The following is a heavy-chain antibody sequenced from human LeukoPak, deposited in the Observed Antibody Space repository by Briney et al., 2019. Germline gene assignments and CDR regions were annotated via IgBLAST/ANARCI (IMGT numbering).Heavy chain of an antibody. CDR3: VSAAGAFDM. CDR1: GFTFSSYG. CDR2: IWSDSSHK. D-gene: IGHD6-13*01. Sequence: GGSLRLSCAASGFTFSSYGMHWIRQAPGKGLEWVAVIWSDSSHKYYVDSMKGRCTISRDNSKNMVYLQMNSLRVEDTAVYYCVSAAGAFDMWGQGTLVTVSS. V-gene: IGHV3-33*01. J-gene: IGHJ3*02.